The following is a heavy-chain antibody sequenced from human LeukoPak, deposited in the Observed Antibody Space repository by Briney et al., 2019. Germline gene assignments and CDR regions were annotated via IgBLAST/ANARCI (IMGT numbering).Heavy chain of an antibody. CDR2: ISYDGSNK. J-gene: IGHJ4*02. CDR1: GFTFSNYD. V-gene: IGHV3-30*18. CDR3: AKSHSSGLYTLDY. D-gene: IGHD6-19*01. Sequence: PGGSLRLSCAASGFTFSNYDIHWVRQAPGKGLEWVAVISYDGSNKYYADSVKGRFTISRDDSKNTLYLQMNSLRAEDTAVYYCAKSHSSGLYTLDYWGQGTLVTVSS.